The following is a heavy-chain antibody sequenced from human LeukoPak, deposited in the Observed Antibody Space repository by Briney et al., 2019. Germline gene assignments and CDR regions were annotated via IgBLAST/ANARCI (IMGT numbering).Heavy chain of an antibody. J-gene: IGHJ4*02. CDR3: ARGGVGVLAARPRGMDY. Sequence: ETLSLTCAVYGGSFSGYYWSWIRQPPGKGLEWIGEINHSGSTNYNPSLKSRVTISVDTSKNQFSLKLSSVTAADTAVYYCARGGVGVLAARPRGMDYWGQGTLVTVSS. D-gene: IGHD6-6*01. CDR2: INHSGST. CDR1: GGSFSGYY. V-gene: IGHV4-34*01.